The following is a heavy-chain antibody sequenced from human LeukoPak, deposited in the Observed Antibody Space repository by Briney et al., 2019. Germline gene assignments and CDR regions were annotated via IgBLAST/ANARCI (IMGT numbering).Heavy chain of an antibody. CDR1: DFTFSSYW. J-gene: IGHJ4*02. D-gene: IGHD2-15*01. Sequence: GGSLRLSCAASDFTFSSYWMNGVRQVPGKGLEGVANIKQDGSEKYYVDSVKGRFTISRDNAKNSLYLKMNSLRAEDTAVYYCARGTVHLEGRKDYWGQGTLVTVSS. CDR2: IKQDGSEK. V-gene: IGHV3-7*05. CDR3: ARGTVHLEGRKDY.